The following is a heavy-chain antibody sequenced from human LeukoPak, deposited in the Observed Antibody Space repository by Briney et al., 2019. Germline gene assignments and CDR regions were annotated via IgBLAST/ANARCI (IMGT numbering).Heavy chain of an antibody. D-gene: IGHD2-15*01. CDR3: ARVVVVGDPFDY. CDR2: ISSSGSTI. J-gene: IGHJ4*02. V-gene: IGHV3-11*01. CDR1: GFTFSDYY. Sequence: GGSLRLSCAASGFTFSDYYMSWIRQAPGKGLEWVSYISSSGSTIYYADSAKGRFTISRDNAKNSLYLRMNSLRAEDTAVYYCARVVVVGDPFDYWGQGTLVTVSS.